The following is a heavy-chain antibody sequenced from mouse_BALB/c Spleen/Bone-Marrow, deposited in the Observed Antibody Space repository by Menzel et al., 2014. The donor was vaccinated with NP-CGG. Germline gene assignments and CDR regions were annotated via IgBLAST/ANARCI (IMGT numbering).Heavy chain of an antibody. J-gene: IGHJ4*01. D-gene: IGHD1-2*01. Sequence: VQLQQPGAELVKPGASVKLSCTASGFNIKDTYMHWVKQRPEQGLEWIGRIDPANGNTKYDPKFQGKATITADTSSNTAYLQLSSLTSEDTAVYYCARSHYYRSYAMDYWGQGTSVTVSS. V-gene: IGHV14-3*02. CDR2: IDPANGNT. CDR3: ARSHYYRSYAMDY. CDR1: GFNIKDTY.